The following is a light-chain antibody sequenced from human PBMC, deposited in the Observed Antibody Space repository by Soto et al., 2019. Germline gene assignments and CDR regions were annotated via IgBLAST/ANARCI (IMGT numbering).Light chain of an antibody. V-gene: IGKV3-15*01. Sequence: EIVMTQSPATLSLSPGERATLSCSASQSVSSNLAWYQQKPGQAPRLLIYGASTRATGIPARFSGSGSGTEYTITISSLQSEDFAVYYCQQYNNWARPFGQETKVEIK. CDR3: QQYNNWARP. CDR1: QSVSSN. J-gene: IGKJ1*01. CDR2: GAS.